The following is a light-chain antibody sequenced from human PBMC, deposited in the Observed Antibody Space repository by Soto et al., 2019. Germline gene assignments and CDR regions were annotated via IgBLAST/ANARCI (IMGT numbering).Light chain of an antibody. CDR1: SSDVGGYNY. J-gene: IGLJ1*01. CDR3: SSYAGSYRV. Sequence: QSALTQPPSASGSPGQSVTISCTGTSSDVGGYNYVSWYQQHPGKAPKLMIYEVSKRPSGVPDRFSGSKSGNTASLTVSGLQAEDEADYYCSSYAGSYRVFGTGTKV. V-gene: IGLV2-8*01. CDR2: EVS.